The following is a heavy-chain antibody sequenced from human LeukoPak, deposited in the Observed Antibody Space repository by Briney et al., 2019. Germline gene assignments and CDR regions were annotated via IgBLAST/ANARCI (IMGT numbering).Heavy chain of an antibody. Sequence: SETLSLTCTVSGGSISSYYWSWIRQPPGKGVEWIGYIYYSGSTNYNPSLKSRVTISVDTSKNQFSLKLSSVTAADTAVYFCARTTEGGYTYDYFYYYYMDVWGKGTTVIISS. D-gene: IGHD5-18*01. CDR1: GGSISSYY. J-gene: IGHJ6*03. CDR2: IYYSGST. V-gene: IGHV4-59*01. CDR3: ARTTEGGYTYDYFYYYYMDV.